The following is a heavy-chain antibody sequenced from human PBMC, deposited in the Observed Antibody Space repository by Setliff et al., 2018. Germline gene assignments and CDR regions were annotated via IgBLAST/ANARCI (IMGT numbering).Heavy chain of an antibody. J-gene: IGHJ4*02. V-gene: IGHV4-34*01. CDR1: GGSFSDYY. D-gene: IGHD3-3*01. CDR2: INQSGNT. Sequence: PSETLSLTCTVYGGSFSDYYWGWIRQSPGKRPEWMAEINQSGNTNYNPSLNSRVSVSVDTPTNQFSLKVFSVTAADTAVYYCRFWSSYYKNDYWAQGTLVTVSS. CDR3: RFWSSYYKNDY.